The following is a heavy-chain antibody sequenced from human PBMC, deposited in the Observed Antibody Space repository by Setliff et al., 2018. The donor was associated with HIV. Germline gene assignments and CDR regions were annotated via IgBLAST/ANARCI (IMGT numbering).Heavy chain of an antibody. CDR1: GGSISSTGYF. CDR3: ARVPFGVHRYYFDS. J-gene: IGHJ4*02. D-gene: IGHD3-16*01. V-gene: IGHV4-30-4*01. Sequence: SETLSLTCTVPGGSISSTGYFWSWIRQPPGKGLEWIGFIFYDGNTYYMPSLKSRSAISVDASKNRFSLKLTSVTAAATAAYFCARVPFGVHRYYFDSWGQGKLVTVSS. CDR2: IFYDGNT.